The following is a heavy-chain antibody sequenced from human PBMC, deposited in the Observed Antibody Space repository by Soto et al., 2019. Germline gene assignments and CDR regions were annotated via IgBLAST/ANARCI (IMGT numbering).Heavy chain of an antibody. D-gene: IGHD6-6*01. Sequence: SETLSLTCAVYGGSFSGYYWSWIRQSPGKGLEWIGYIYYSGSTYYNPSLKSRVTISVDTSKNQFSLKLSSVTAADTAVYYCAREVGSSPHYFDYWGQGTLVTVSS. CDR3: AREVGSSPHYFDY. CDR2: IYYSGST. V-gene: IGHV4-30-4*01. J-gene: IGHJ4*02. CDR1: GGSFSGYY.